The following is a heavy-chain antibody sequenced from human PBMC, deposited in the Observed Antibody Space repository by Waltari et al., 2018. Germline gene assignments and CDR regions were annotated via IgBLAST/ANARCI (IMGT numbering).Heavy chain of an antibody. V-gene: IGHV4-38-2*01. J-gene: IGHJ6*02. CDR2: IYHSGST. Sequence: QVQLQESGPGLVKPSETLSLTCAVSGYSISSGYYWGWIRQPPGKGLEWSGSIYHSGSTYYNPSLKSRVTISLDTSKNQFSLKLSSVTAADTAVYYCARVLKYYYDSSGYYYGGYYYYGMDVWGQGTTVTVSS. D-gene: IGHD3-22*01. CDR3: ARVLKYYYDSSGYYYGGYYYYGMDV. CDR1: GYSISSGYY.